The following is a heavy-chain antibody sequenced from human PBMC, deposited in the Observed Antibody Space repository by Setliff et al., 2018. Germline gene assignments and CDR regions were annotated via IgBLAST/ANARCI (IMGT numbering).Heavy chain of an antibody. CDR3: ARDPPAGDDY. CDR1: GFTFDVSG. J-gene: IGHJ4*02. CDR2: INWSGGSR. D-gene: IGHD3-10*01. V-gene: IGHV3-20*04. Sequence: PGGSLRLSCGTSGFTFDVSGMSWVRQAPGKGLEWVSSINWSGGSRAYADSVKGRFTISRDNAKNSLYLQMNSLRAEDTAVYYCARDPPAGDDYWGQGTLVTVSS.